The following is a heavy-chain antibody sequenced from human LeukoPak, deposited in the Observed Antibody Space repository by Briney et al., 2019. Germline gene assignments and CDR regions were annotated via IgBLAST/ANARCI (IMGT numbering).Heavy chain of an antibody. Sequence: GGSLRLSCAASGFTFSSYEMNWVRQAPGKGLEWVSYISSSSSTIYYADSVKGRFTISRDNAKNSLYLQMNSLRAEDTAVYYCARDQNEDIVVVPAAHDYWGQGTLVTVSS. D-gene: IGHD2-2*01. CDR2: ISSSSSTI. V-gene: IGHV3-48*01. CDR3: ARDQNEDIVVVPAAHDY. CDR1: GFTFSSYE. J-gene: IGHJ4*02.